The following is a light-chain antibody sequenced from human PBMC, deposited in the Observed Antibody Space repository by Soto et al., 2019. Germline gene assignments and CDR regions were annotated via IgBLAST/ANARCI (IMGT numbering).Light chain of an antibody. Sequence: QSVLTQPPSVSAAPGQKVTISCSGRSSNIGNNFVSWYQQLPGTAPKLLIYDNNKRPSRVHDRFSGAKSGTSATLGITGLQTGDEADYYCETWDRSLSGVVFGGGTKLTVL. J-gene: IGLJ2*01. CDR1: SSNIGNNF. CDR2: DNN. CDR3: ETWDRSLSGVV. V-gene: IGLV1-51*01.